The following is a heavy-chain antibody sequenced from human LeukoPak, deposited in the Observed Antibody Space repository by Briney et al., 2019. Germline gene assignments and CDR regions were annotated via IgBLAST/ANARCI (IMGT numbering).Heavy chain of an antibody. J-gene: IGHJ4*02. CDR3: ASGRAAVSGREYSSGEGFGY. Sequence: ASVKVSCKATGYTFTGYYMHWVRQPPGQGLEWMGIINTSGGSTSYAQKFQGRVTITRDTSTSTVYMELSSLRSEDTAVYYCASGRAAVSGREYSSGEGFGYWGQGTLVTVSS. V-gene: IGHV1-46*01. CDR1: GYTFTGYY. D-gene: IGHD6-25*01. CDR2: INTSGGST.